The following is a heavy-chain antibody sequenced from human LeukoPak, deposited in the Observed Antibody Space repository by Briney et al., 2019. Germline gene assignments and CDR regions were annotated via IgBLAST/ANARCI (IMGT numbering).Heavy chain of an antibody. CDR1: GFTFSSYS. CDR3: ARAIYSSSRYSALGAFDI. D-gene: IGHD6-13*01. V-gene: IGHV3-48*01. CDR2: ISSSSSTI. Sequence: GGSLRLSCAASGFTFSSYSMNWVRQAPGKGLEWVSYISSSSSTIYYADSVKGRFTISRDNPKNTLYLQMNSLRAEDTAVYYCARAIYSSSRYSALGAFDIWGQGTMVTVSS. J-gene: IGHJ3*02.